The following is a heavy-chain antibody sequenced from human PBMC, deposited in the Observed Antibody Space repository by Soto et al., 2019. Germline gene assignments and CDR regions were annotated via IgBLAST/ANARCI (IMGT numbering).Heavy chain of an antibody. Sequence: ASVKVSCKASGYTFTNYYMHWLRQAPEQGLEWMGIINPSGGGTSYAQKFQGRATMTRDTSTSTVYMELNRLRSEDTAVYYCARDGISSWVYSNSWSYFDDWGQGTLDTCSS. CDR3: ARDGISSWVYSNSWSYFDD. D-gene: IGHD6-13*01. V-gene: IGHV1-46*01. CDR1: GYTFTNYY. CDR2: INPSGGGT. J-gene: IGHJ4*02.